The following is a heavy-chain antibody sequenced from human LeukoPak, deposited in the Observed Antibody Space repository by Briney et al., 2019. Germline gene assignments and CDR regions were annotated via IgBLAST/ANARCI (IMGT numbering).Heavy chain of an antibody. Sequence: KPGGSLRLSCAASGFTFSSYSMNWVRQAPGKGLEWVSSISSSSSYIYYADSVKGRFTISRDNAKNSLYLQMNSLRAEDTAVYYCASHYGDYHNDVFNMWGQGTMVIVS. CDR3: ASHYGDYHNDVFNM. V-gene: IGHV3-21*01. CDR2: ISSSSSYI. J-gene: IGHJ3*02. D-gene: IGHD4-17*01. CDR1: GFTFSSYS.